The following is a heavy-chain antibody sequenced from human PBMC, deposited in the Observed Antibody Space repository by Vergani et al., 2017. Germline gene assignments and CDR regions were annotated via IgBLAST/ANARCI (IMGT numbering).Heavy chain of an antibody. Sequence: EVQLVESGGGLIQPGGSLRLSCAASGFTVSSNYMSWVRQAPGKGLEWVSVIYSGGSTYYADSVKGRFTISRDNSKNTRYLQMNSLRAEDTAVYYGARGVGQWLAFWGSYYMDVWGKGTTVTVSS. CDR2: IYSGGST. V-gene: IGHV3-53*01. CDR3: ARGVGQWLAFWGSYYMDV. D-gene: IGHD6-19*01. CDR1: GFTVSSNY. J-gene: IGHJ6*03.